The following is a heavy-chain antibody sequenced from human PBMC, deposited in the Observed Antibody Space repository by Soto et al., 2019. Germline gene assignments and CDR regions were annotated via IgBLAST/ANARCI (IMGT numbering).Heavy chain of an antibody. CDR2: IIPIFGTA. Sequence: GASVKVSCKASVGTFSSYAISWVRQAPGQGLEWMGGIIPIFGTANYAQKFQGRVTITADESTRTAYRELSSLRSEDTAVDYCARDSRTAPGFDYWGQGPLFTVSS. CDR1: VGTFSSYA. J-gene: IGHJ4*02. CDR3: ARDSRTAPGFDY. V-gene: IGHV1-69*13. D-gene: IGHD5-18*01.